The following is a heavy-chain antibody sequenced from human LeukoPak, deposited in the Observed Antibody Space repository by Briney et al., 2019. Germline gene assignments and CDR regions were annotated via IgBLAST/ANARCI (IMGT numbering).Heavy chain of an antibody. V-gene: IGHV4-31*03. CDR2: IYYSGST. CDR3: ARESDILIGFGMDV. J-gene: IGHJ6*02. Sequence: PSETLSLTCTVSGGSISSGGYYWSWIRQYPGKGLEWIGNIYYSGSTYYNPSLKSRVTISVDTSKNQFSLKLSSVTAADTAVYYCARESDILIGFGMDVWGQGTTVTVSS. D-gene: IGHD3-9*01. CDR1: GGSISSGGYY.